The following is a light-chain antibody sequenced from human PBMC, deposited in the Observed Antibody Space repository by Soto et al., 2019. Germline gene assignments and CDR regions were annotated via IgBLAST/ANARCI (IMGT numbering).Light chain of an antibody. J-gene: IGKJ4*01. Sequence: DIQMTQSPSTLSASVGDRVTITCRASQSISTWLAWYQQKPGKAPKLLIYKASSLESGVPSRFSGSGSGTEFTLTISSLQPDDFATYYCQQYNNYPLTCGGGTTVEIK. CDR1: QSISTW. V-gene: IGKV1-5*03. CDR2: KAS. CDR3: QQYNNYPLT.